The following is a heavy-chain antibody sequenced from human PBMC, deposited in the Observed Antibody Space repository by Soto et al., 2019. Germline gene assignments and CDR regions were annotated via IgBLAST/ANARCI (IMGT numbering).Heavy chain of an antibody. Sequence: QIALKESGPTLVKPTQTLTLTCTFSGFSLTTSGVGVGWIRQPPGKALEWLALIYWDDDKRYRPSLKSRLTITKDTSKNQVVLTMTNMDPVDTATVYCAHMSTGTSDFDYWGQGILVTVAS. CDR1: GFSLTTSGVG. V-gene: IGHV2-5*02. J-gene: IGHJ4*02. D-gene: IGHD2-8*02. CDR3: AHMSTGTSDFDY. CDR2: IYWDDDK.